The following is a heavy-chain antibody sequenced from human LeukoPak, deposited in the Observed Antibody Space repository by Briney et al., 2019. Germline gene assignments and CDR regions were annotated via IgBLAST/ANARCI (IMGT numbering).Heavy chain of an antibody. CDR3: ARAPKYSSSAWFDP. V-gene: IGHV3-11*01. CDR1: GFTFSDYY. D-gene: IGHD6-13*01. Sequence: GGSLRLSCAASGFTFSDYYMSWIRQAPGKGVEWISYISSSGATIYSADSVKGRFTISRDNTKNSLYLQMNTLRADDTAVYYCARAPKYSSSAWFDPWGQGTLVIVSS. J-gene: IGHJ5*02. CDR2: ISSSGATI.